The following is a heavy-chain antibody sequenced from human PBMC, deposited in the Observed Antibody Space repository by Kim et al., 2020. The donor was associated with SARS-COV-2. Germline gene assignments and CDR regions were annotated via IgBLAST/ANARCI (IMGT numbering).Heavy chain of an antibody. CDR2: IYSGGST. V-gene: IGHV3-53*01. CDR3: ARDSSTRGEYFQH. D-gene: IGHD6-13*01. J-gene: IGHJ1*01. CDR1: GFTVSSNY. Sequence: GGSLRLSCAASGFTVSSNYMSWVRQAPGKGLEWVSVIYSGGSTYYADSVKGRFTISRDNSKNTLYLQMNSLRAEDTAVYYCARDSSTRGEYFQHWGQGTLVTVSS.